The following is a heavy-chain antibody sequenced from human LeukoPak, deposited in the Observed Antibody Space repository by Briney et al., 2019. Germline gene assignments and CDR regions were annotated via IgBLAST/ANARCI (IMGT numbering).Heavy chain of an antibody. CDR2: FDPEDGET. Sequence: ASVKVSCKVSGYALTELSMHWVRQAPGKGLEWMGGFDPEDGETIYAQKFQGRVTMTEDTSTDTAYMELSSLRSEDTAVYYCATDLVFTSYYYGSSGNFDYWGQGTLVTVSS. CDR3: ATDLVFTSYYYGSSGNFDY. J-gene: IGHJ4*02. CDR1: GYALTELS. D-gene: IGHD3-22*01. V-gene: IGHV1-24*01.